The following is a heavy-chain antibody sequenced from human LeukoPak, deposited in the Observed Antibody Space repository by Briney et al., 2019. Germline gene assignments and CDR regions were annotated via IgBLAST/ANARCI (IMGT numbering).Heavy chain of an antibody. CDR1: GFTFSYYY. CDR2: IGRSGTTI. Sequence: GGSLRLSCAASGFTFSYYYMSWIRQVPGKGLEWVSYIGRSGTTIHYADSVKGRFTISWDNAKKSLYLQMNSLRAEDTAVYYCARSGKIYFDWLLDYWGQGTLVTVSS. D-gene: IGHD3-9*01. V-gene: IGHV3-11*04. J-gene: IGHJ4*02. CDR3: ARSGKIYFDWLLDY.